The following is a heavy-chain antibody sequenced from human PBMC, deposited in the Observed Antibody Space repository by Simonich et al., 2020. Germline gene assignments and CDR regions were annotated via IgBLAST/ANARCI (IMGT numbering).Heavy chain of an antibody. D-gene: IGHD2-15*01. CDR2: ISLNSGSI. J-gene: IGHJ4*02. CDR1: GFTFDVYA. V-gene: IGHV3-9*01. CDR3: AKDMGYCSGGSCYYFDY. Sequence: EVQLVGSGGGLVQPGRSLRLSCAAFGFTFDVYAMPWVRQAPGKGLEWVSGISLNSGSIGYADSVKGRFTISRDNAKNSLYLQMNSLRAEDTALYYCAKDMGYCSGGSCYYFDYWGQGTLVTVSS.